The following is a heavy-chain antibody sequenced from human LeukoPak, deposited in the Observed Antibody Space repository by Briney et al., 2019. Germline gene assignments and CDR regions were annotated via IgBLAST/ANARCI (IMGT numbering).Heavy chain of an antibody. CDR2: TFDSGST. J-gene: IGHJ4*02. CDR1: GGSFSGYY. V-gene: IGHV4-59*10. CDR3: VREIPHYGIDY. Sequence: SETLSLTCAVYGGSFSGYYWSWIRQPPGKGLEWIGRTFDSGSTSYNPSLESRVTMSVDTPKNQFSLRLSSVTAADTAVYFCVREIPHYGIDYWGQGTLVTVSS. D-gene: IGHD3-10*01.